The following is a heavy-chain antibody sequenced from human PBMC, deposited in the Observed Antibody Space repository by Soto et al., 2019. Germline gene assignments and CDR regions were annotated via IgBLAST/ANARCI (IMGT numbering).Heavy chain of an antibody. CDR1: GFTFSSYS. D-gene: IGHD2-15*01. J-gene: IGHJ3*02. Sequence: PGGSLSLSCAASGFTFSSYSMNWVRQAPGKGLEWVSSISSSSSYTYYADSVKGRFAMSRDTSESTLYLQMNSLGAEDTAAYYCAPHVSCSGGSCQYDAFAIRGQGTMVTVSS. CDR2: ISSSSSYT. CDR3: APHVSCSGGSCQYDAFAI. V-gene: IGHV3-21*04.